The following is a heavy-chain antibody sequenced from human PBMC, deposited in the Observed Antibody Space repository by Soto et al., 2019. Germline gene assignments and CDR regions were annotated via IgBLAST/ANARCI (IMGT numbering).Heavy chain of an antibody. Sequence: GSVLKLVHPTEALTLTCTFAGFSLSSNGMCVSWIRQPPGKALEWLALIDWDGDEYYSTSLETRLTISKDTSKNQVVLTMSNMDPVDTATYYCARSITRSGFFNWFDSWGQGTLVTVSS. D-gene: IGHD3-3*01. CDR1: GFSLSSNGMC. CDR2: IDWDGDE. J-gene: IGHJ5*01. V-gene: IGHV2-70*01. CDR3: ARSITRSGFFNWFDS.